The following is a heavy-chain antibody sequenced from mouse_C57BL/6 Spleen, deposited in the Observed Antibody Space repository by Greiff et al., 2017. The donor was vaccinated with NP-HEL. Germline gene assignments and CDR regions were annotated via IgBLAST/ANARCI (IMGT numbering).Heavy chain of an antibody. V-gene: IGHV5-4*03. D-gene: IGHD2-2*01. CDR2: ISDGGSYT. CDR1: GFTFSSYA. Sequence: EVKLVESGGGLVKPGGSLKLSCAASGFTFSSYAMSWVRQTPEKRLEWVATISDGGSYTYYPDNVKGRFTISRDNAKNNLYLQMSHLKSEDTAMYYCARGGGYGYDESPYYFDYWGQGTTLTVSS. CDR3: ARGGGYGYDESPYYFDY. J-gene: IGHJ2*01.